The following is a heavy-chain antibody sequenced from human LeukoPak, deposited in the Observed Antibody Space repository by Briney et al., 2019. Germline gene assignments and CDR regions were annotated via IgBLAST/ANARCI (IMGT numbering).Heavy chain of an antibody. J-gene: IGHJ6*03. CDR3: ARRTYMDV. Sequence: GASVKVSCKASGYTFITYDINWVRQATGQGLGWMGWMNPNNGNIGYAQKFQGRITITRNTSISTVYMELSSLRSEDTAVYYCARRTYMDVWGKGTTVTVSS. V-gene: IGHV1-8*03. CDR1: GYTFITYD. CDR2: MNPNNGNI.